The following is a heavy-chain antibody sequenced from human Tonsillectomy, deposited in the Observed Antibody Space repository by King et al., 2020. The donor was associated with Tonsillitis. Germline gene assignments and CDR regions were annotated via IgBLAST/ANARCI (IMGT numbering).Heavy chain of an antibody. D-gene: IGHD3-10*01. CDR2: IYTSGST. CDR1: GGSISSGGYY. V-gene: IGHV4-61*02. CDR3: ARDRSGSGSYYSPFDY. J-gene: IGHJ4*02. Sequence: LQLQESVPGLVKPAQTLSLTCTVSGGSISSGGYYWSWIRQPAGKGLEWSGRIYTSGSTNYNPSLKSRVTMSVDTPKNQFSLKLDSVTAADTAVYYCARDRSGSGSYYSPFDYWGQGTLVTVSS.